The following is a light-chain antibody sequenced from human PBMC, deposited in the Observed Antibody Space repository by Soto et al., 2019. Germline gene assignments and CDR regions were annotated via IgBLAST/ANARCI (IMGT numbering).Light chain of an antibody. J-gene: IGKJ1*01. Sequence: DIQLTQFPASLSASVGDRVTITCRASQNIRTLLNWYQQKTGKAPKLLIYGASNLKSGVPTRFSDTRSGTEFDLTITNLQPEDFATYYCQQSYNRPRTFGPGAKFEI. V-gene: IGKV1-39*01. CDR3: QQSYNRPRT. CDR2: GAS. CDR1: QNIRTL.